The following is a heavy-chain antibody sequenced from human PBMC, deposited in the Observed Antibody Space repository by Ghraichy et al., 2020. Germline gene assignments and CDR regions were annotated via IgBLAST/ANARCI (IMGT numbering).Heavy chain of an antibody. CDR1: GASISSSIYY. V-gene: IGHV4-39*01. J-gene: IGHJ5*02. Sequence: SETLSLTCTVSGASISSSIYYWGWIRQPPGKGLEWLGSIDYSGITYDSPSLKSRVTLSVDTSKNQFSLRLSSVTAADTAVYYCARHRFYCPDTGCQENWFDPWGQGTLVTVSS. CDR2: IDYSGIT. D-gene: IGHD2-8*02. CDR3: ARHRFYCPDTGCQENWFDP.